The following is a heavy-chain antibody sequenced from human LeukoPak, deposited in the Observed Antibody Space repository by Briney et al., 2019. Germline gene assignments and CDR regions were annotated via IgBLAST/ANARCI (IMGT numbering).Heavy chain of an antibody. V-gene: IGHV4-34*01. Sequence: SETLSLTCAVYGGSFSGYYWSWIRQPLGKGLEWTGEINHSGSTNYNPSLKSRVTISVDTSKNQFSLKLSSVTAADTAVYYCARAYDSSGRYVDYWGQGTLVTVSS. CDR3: ARAYDSSGRYVDY. D-gene: IGHD3-22*01. CDR2: INHSGST. CDR1: GGSFSGYY. J-gene: IGHJ4*02.